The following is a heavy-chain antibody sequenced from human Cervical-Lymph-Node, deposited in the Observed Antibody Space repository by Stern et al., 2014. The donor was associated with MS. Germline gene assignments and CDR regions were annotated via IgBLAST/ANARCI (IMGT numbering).Heavy chain of an antibody. CDR1: GFIFSRHG. Sequence: VQLVESGGGVVQPGTSLRLSCVASGFIFSRHGIHWVRQAPGQGLEWVALISYDGRDKQYADSVKGRFTISRDNSKNTLYLQMNSLRVEDTAVYYCAKENPAFDYWGQGTPVTVSS. CDR2: ISYDGRDK. J-gene: IGHJ4*02. V-gene: IGHV3-30*18. CDR3: AKENPAFDY.